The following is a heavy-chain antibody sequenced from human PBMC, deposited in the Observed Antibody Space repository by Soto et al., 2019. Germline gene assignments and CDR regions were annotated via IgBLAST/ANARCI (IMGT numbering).Heavy chain of an antibody. V-gene: IGHV4-30-4*01. Sequence: SETLSLTCTVSGGSISSGDYYWGWIRQPPGKGLEWIGYIYYSGSTYYNPSLKSRVTISVDTSQNQFSLKLSSVTAADTAVYYCARVYGSGSYYNRGTFDYWGQGTLVTVSS. CDR1: GGSISSGDYY. CDR2: IYYSGST. CDR3: ARVYGSGSYYNRGTFDY. J-gene: IGHJ4*02. D-gene: IGHD3-10*01.